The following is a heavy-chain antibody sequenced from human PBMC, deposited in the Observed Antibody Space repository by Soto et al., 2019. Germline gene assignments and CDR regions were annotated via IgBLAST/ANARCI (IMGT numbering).Heavy chain of an antibody. V-gene: IGHV3-11*05. J-gene: IGHJ2*01. CDR3: ARDRGGGARVAVARRYFDL. Sequence: QVQLVESGGGLVKPGGSLRLSCAASGFTFSDYYMSWIRQAPGKGLEWVSYINSSSTYTNYADSVKGRFTISRDNAKNSLYLQMNSLRAEDTAVYYCARDRGGGARVAVARRYFDLWGRGTLVTVSS. CDR1: GFTFSDYY. D-gene: IGHD6-19*01. CDR2: INSSSTYT.